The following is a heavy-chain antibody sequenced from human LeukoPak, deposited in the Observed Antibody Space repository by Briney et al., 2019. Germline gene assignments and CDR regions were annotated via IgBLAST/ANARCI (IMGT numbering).Heavy chain of an antibody. Sequence: SVKVSCKASGGTFSSYAISWVRQAPGQGLEWMGRIIPIFGTANYAQKFQGRVTITTDESTSTAYMELSSLRSEDTAVYYCAREDGPTLVYYYYYYYMDVWGKGTTITVSS. CDR2: IIPIFGTA. CDR3: AREDGPTLVYYYYYYYMDV. J-gene: IGHJ6*03. D-gene: IGHD4-11*01. V-gene: IGHV1-69*05. CDR1: GGTFSSYA.